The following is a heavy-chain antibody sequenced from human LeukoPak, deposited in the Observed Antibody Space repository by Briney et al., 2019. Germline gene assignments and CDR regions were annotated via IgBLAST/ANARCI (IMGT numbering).Heavy chain of an antibody. V-gene: IGHV3-30*02. CDR3: AKDEVVRGLVIRFDY. CDR1: GFIFSSYG. D-gene: IGHD3-10*01. CDR2: TRYDGSNT. Sequence: GGSLRLSCAASGFIFSSYGMHWVRQAPGKGLEWVAFTRYDGSNTYYADSVKGRFTISRDNSKNTLYLQMNSLRAEDTAMYYCAKDEVVRGLVIRFDYWGQGTLVTVSS. J-gene: IGHJ4*02.